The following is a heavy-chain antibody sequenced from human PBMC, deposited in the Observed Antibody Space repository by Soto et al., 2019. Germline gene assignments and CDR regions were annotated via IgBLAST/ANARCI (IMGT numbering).Heavy chain of an antibody. D-gene: IGHD3-10*01. J-gene: IGHJ6*03. CDR3: ARDLTMVRGVIYYMDV. Sequence: QVQLVQSGAEVKQPGASVKVSCKASGYTFTSYAMHWVRQAPGQRLEWMGWINAGSGNTKYSQKFQGRVAITRDTSASTAYMELSSLRSEDTAIYYCARDLTMVRGVIYYMDVWGKGTTVTVSS. CDR2: INAGSGNT. V-gene: IGHV1-3*01. CDR1: GYTFTSYA.